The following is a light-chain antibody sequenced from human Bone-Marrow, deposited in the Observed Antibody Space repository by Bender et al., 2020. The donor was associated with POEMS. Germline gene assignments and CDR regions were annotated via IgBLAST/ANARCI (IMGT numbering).Light chain of an antibody. CDR1: SSNFGTDSD. V-gene: IGLV1-40*01. CDR3: QSYDSSLSGHVV. Sequence: QSVLTQPSSVSGAPGQTVTISCTGTSSNFGTDSDVHWYQQLPGTAPRLLIYGNNNRPSGVPDRFSASKSGTSASLAIAGLQTEDEADYYCQSYDSSLSGHVVFGGGTKLTVL. J-gene: IGLJ2*01. CDR2: GNN.